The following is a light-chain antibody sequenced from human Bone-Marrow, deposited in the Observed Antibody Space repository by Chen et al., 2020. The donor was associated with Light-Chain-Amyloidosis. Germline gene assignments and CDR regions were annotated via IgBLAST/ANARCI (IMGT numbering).Light chain of an antibody. CDR2: DDS. J-gene: IGLJ3*02. CDR1: NIGSTS. Sequence: SYVRTQPSRGSVAPGQTARMPCGGNNIGSTSVHWYQQTPGQAPLLVVYDDSDRPSGIPERLSGSNSGNTATLTISRVEAGDEADYYCQVWDRSSDRPVFGGGTKLTVL. V-gene: IGLV3-21*02. CDR3: QVWDRSSDRPV.